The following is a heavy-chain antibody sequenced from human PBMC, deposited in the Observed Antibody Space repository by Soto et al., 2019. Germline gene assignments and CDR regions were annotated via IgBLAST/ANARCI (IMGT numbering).Heavy chain of an antibody. J-gene: IGHJ4*02. V-gene: IGHV1-18*01. CDR3: ARELNTDSSAYYSFAY. Sequence: GASVKVSCKTSRYHFTAYGLAWLRQAPGQRPEWMGWVSTNNADTNYAEKFQGRVTMTTDKSTTTTYMELRSLRSDDTAVYYCARELNTDSSAYYSFAYWGQGTLVTVSS. D-gene: IGHD3-22*01. CDR2: VSTNNADT. CDR1: RYHFTAYG.